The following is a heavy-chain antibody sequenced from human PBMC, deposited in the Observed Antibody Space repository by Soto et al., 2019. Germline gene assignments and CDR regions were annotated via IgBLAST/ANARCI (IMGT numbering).Heavy chain of an antibody. CDR3: VRVEPYAGEFTHKFDR. CDR1: GDSLRSSYHF. V-gene: IGHV4-39*01. D-gene: IGHD3-16*01. Sequence: SETLSLTCTVSGDSLRSSYHFWGWIRQSPGKGLEWIGSIYYTGNTYYNPSLKSRVSISVDMATNEISLRLRAESVADTAVSYRVRVEPYAGEFTHKFDRWGQGALVTVSS. CDR2: IYYTGNT. J-gene: IGHJ5*02.